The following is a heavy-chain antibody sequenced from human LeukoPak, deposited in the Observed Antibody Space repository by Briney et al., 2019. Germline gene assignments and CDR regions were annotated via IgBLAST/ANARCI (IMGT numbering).Heavy chain of an antibody. CDR3: ARNSSGWYGYFDL. Sequence: GASVKVSCKASGYIFTSHGLSWVRQAPGQGLEWMGWINIYKGNTNYTQKFQGRVTMTTDTSTSTAYMELRSLRSDDTAMYYCARNSSGWYGYFDLWGRGTLVTVSS. V-gene: IGHV1-18*01. CDR1: GYIFTSHG. D-gene: IGHD6-25*01. CDR2: INIYKGNT. J-gene: IGHJ2*01.